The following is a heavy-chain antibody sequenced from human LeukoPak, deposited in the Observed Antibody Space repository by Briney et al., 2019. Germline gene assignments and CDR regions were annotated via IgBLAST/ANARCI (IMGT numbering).Heavy chain of an antibody. CDR1: GDSVSSNSAA. CDR2: TYYRSKWYN. D-gene: IGHD6-13*01. CDR3: ARDSKRGSSWKGYYFDY. J-gene: IGHJ4*02. Sequence: KGSQTLSLTCAISGDSVSSNSAAWNWIRQSPSRGLEWLGRTYYRSKWYNDYAVSVKSRITINPDTSKNQFSLQLNSVTPEDTAVYYCARDSKRGSSWKGYYFDYWGQGTLVTVSS. V-gene: IGHV6-1*01.